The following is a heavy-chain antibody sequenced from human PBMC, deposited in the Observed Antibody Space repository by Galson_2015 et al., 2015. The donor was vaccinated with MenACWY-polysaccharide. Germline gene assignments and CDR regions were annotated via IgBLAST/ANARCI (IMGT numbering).Heavy chain of an antibody. CDR1: GFTFSGFW. CDR2: IKQDGSEK. CDR3: ARGARWELRGFWDFDY. V-gene: IGHV3-7*03. D-gene: IGHD1-26*01. Sequence: SLRLSCAASGFTFSGFWMSWVRQAPGKGLEWVANIKQDGSEKYYVDSVKGRFTISRDNAKNTLFLQMNSLRAEDTAVYYCARGARWELRGFWDFDYWGQGTLVTVSS. J-gene: IGHJ4*02.